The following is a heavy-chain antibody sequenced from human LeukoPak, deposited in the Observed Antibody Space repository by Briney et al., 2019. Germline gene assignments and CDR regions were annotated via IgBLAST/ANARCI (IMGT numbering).Heavy chain of an antibody. CDR2: NSSSGSTI. CDR3: ARDEASYGGSSVDY. J-gene: IGHJ4*02. V-gene: IGHV3-48*03. Sequence: GGALKLSCAGPGVTFSGSAIHRVRPASGEGVEGGLYNSSSGSTIYYADSVKGRFTISRDNAKNSLYLQMNSLRAEDTAVYYCARDEASYGGSSVDYWGQGTLVTVSS. CDR1: GVTFSGSA. D-gene: IGHD4-23*01.